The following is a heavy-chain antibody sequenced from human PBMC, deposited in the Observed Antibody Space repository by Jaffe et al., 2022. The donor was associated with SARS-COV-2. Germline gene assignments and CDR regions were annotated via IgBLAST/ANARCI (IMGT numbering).Heavy chain of an antibody. V-gene: IGHV3-23*01. CDR2: ISGSGGST. D-gene: IGHD2-15*01. CDR1: GFTFSSYA. Sequence: EVQLLESGGGLVQPGGSLRLSCAASGFTFSSYAMSWVRQAPGKGLEWVSAISGSGGSTYYADSVKGRFTISRDNSKNTLYLQMNSLRAEDTAVYYCAKSSRWFPGLSYYYYGMDVWGQGTTVTVSS. J-gene: IGHJ6*02. CDR3: AKSSRWFPGLSYYYYGMDV.